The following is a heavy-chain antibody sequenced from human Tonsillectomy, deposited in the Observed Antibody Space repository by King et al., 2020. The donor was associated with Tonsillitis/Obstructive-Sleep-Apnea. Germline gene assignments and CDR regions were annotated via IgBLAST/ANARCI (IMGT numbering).Heavy chain of an antibody. CDR2: IKRKTDAGTT. V-gene: IGHV3-15*01. J-gene: IGHJ4*02. CDR3: TTDKGTTRY. D-gene: IGHD1-1*01. Sequence: VQLVESGGGFVKLGGSLRLSCAASGFTFSNAWMNWVRQAPGKGLEWVGRIKRKTDAGTTDYAAPVKGRFTISRDDSKNTLYLQMNSLKTEDTAVYYCTTDKGTTRYWGQGTLVTVSS. CDR1: GFTFSNAW.